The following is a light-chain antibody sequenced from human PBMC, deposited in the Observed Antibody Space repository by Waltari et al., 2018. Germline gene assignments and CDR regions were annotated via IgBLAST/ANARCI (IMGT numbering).Light chain of an antibody. CDR3: QAWDSSTYHVV. J-gene: IGLJ2*01. CDR1: KLGDKY. V-gene: IGLV3-1*01. CDR2: QDT. Sequence: SYELTQPPSVSVSPGQTASITCSGDKLGDKYACWYQQKPGQSPVVVLYQDTKRPSGIPGRFSGPNFGNTATLTISGTQAMDEADYYCQAWDSSTYHVVFGGGTKLTVL.